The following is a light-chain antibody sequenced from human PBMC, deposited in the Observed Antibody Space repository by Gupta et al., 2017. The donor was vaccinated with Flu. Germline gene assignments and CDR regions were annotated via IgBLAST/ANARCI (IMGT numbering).Light chain of an antibody. J-gene: IGLJ2*01. CDR2: SND. V-gene: IGLV1-44*01. Sequence: QSVLTQPPSASVTPGQRVTISCSGGSSNIGINTVNWYQQVPGTAPKLLIHSNDDRPSGVPDRFSGSKSGTSASLAISGLQSGDEADYYCAAWDDSLNGQLFGGGTKLTVL. CDR3: AAWDDSLNGQL. CDR1: SSNIGINT.